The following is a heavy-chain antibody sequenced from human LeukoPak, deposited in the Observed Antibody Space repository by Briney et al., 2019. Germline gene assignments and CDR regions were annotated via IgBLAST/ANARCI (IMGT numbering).Heavy chain of an antibody. Sequence: SETLSLTCAVYGGSFSGYYWSWIRQPAGKGLEWIGRIYTSGSTNYNPSLKSRVTMSVDTSKNQFSLKLSSVTAADTAVYYCARDSTTYYYGSGSIDYWGQGTLVTVSS. CDR2: IYTSGST. J-gene: IGHJ4*02. D-gene: IGHD3-10*01. CDR3: ARDSTTYYYGSGSIDY. CDR1: GGSFSGYY. V-gene: IGHV4-4*07.